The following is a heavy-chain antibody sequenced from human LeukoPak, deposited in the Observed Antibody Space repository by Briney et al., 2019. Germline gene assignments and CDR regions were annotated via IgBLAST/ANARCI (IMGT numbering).Heavy chain of an antibody. V-gene: IGHV3-64*01. CDR1: GFTFSSYA. Sequence: GGSLRLSCAASGFTFSSYAMHWVRQAPGKGLEYVSAISSNGGSTYYANSVEGRFTISRDNSKNTLYLQMGSLRAEDMAVYYCARGYQLLQFFDYWGQGTLVTVSS. CDR2: ISSNGGST. J-gene: IGHJ4*02. CDR3: ARGYQLLQFFDY. D-gene: IGHD2-2*01.